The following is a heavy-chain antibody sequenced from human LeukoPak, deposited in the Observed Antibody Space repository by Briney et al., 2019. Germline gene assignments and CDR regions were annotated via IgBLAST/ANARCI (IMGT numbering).Heavy chain of an antibody. CDR2: IRYDGSNK. CDR3: AKAIRLQNLDY. J-gene: IGHJ4*02. D-gene: IGHD4-11*01. V-gene: IGHV3-30*02. Sequence: VAFIRYDGSNKYYADSVKGRFTISRDNSKNTLYLQTNSLRAEDTAVYYCAKAIRLQNLDYWGQGTLVTVSS.